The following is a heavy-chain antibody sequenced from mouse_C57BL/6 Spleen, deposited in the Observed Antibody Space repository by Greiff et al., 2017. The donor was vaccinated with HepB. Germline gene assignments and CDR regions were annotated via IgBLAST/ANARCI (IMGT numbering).Heavy chain of an antibody. V-gene: IGHV1-69*01. Sequence: QVHVKHPGAELVMPGASVKLSCKASGYTFTSYWMHWVKQRPGQGLEWIGEIDPSDSYTNYNQKFKGKSTLTVDKSSSTAYMQLSSLTSEDSAVYYCARGNYFDYWGQGTTLTVSS. CDR2: IDPSDSYT. CDR1: GYTFTSYW. CDR3: ARGNYFDY. J-gene: IGHJ2*01.